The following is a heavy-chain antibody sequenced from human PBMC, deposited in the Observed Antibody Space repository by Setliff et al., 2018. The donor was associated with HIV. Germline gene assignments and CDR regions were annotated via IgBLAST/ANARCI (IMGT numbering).Heavy chain of an antibody. Sequence: PGESLKISCKGSGYNFTSYWIGWVRQMPGKGLEWMGVIYPGDSDTRYRPSFQGQVTISADKSISTAYVQWSGLKASDTAMYYCARRPYYDSWSGHQAFDIWGQGTMVTVSS. V-gene: IGHV5-51*01. CDR2: IYPGDSDT. CDR1: GYNFTSYW. D-gene: IGHD3-3*01. CDR3: ARRPYYDSWSGHQAFDI. J-gene: IGHJ3*02.